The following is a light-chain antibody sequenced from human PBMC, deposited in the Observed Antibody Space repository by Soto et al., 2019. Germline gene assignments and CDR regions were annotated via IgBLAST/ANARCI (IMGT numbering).Light chain of an antibody. CDR1: QSVSTK. Sequence: EIVMTQSPATLSVSPGERATLSCRASQSVSTKLVWYQQKPGQAPRLLIYASSTRATGIPARFSGSGSEKEFTLNITGLQSEDLAVYCCQQYANWPKTFGQGTMVEIK. CDR2: ASS. J-gene: IGKJ1*01. V-gene: IGKV3-15*01. CDR3: QQYANWPKT.